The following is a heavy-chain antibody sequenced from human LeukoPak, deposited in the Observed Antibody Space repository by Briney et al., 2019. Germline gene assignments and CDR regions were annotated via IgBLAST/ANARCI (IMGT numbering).Heavy chain of an antibody. CDR1: GGSISSYY. CDR2: IYYSGNT. Sequence: PSETLSLTCTVSGGSISSYYWSWIRQPPGKGLEWIGYIYYSGNTNYNPSLKSRVTISVDTSKNQFSVKLSSVTATDTAVYYCARQPGSSGWFYYFDYWGQGTLVTVSS. J-gene: IGHJ4*02. V-gene: IGHV4-59*08. D-gene: IGHD6-19*01. CDR3: ARQPGSSGWFYYFDY.